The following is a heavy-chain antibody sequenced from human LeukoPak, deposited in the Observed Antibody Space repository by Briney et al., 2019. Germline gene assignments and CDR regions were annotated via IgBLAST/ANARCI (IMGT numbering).Heavy chain of an antibody. Sequence: ASVKVSCNVSGYTLTELSMHWVRQAPGKGLEWMGGFDPEDGETIYAQKFQGRVTMTEDTSTDTAYMELSSLRSEDTAVYYCATVEALGYYDSRLAFDIWGQGTMVTVSS. D-gene: IGHD3-22*01. CDR1: GYTLTELS. J-gene: IGHJ3*02. V-gene: IGHV1-24*01. CDR2: FDPEDGET. CDR3: ATVEALGYYDSRLAFDI.